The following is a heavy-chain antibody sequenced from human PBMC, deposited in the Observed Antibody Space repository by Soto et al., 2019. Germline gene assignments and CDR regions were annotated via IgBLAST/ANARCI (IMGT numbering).Heavy chain of an antibody. J-gene: IGHJ6*02. CDR1: GFTFRSFG. CDR2: VSYDGNHK. Sequence: QVQLVESGGGVIQPGTSLSLSCGSSGFTFRSFGMYWVRQAPGKGLEWVAVVSYDGNHKYYADSVKGRFTVSRDNAKNMLDLQMNSLEGEDTAVYYCAKDVGEQLVLNYGMDVWGQGTTVTVSS. D-gene: IGHD6-13*01. V-gene: IGHV3-30*18. CDR3: AKDVGEQLVLNYGMDV.